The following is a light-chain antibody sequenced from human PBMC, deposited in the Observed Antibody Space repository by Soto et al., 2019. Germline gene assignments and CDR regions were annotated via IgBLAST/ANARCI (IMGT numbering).Light chain of an antibody. Sequence: QSVLTQPPSVSAAPGQKVTISCSGSSSNIGKNYVSWYQQLPGTAPKLLIYDNNQRPSGIPDRFSGAKSVTSATLGITGPQTGDEADYYCGTWDSSLSTGVFGGGTKLTVL. V-gene: IGLV1-51*01. J-gene: IGLJ2*01. CDR2: DNN. CDR3: GTWDSSLSTGV. CDR1: SSNIGKNY.